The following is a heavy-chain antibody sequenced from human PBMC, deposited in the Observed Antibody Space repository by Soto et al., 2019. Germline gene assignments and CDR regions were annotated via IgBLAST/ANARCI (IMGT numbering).Heavy chain of an antibody. Sequence: LRLSCAATGFTFSNSWMHWVRQVSGKGLEWVSRINADGTSTSYADSVKGRFTISRDNAKNTLYLHVNSLRAEDTAVYYCVKVLARGVGVPRFYFDSWGQGALVTVSS. D-gene: IGHD2-2*01. J-gene: IGHJ4*02. V-gene: IGHV3-74*01. CDR3: VKVLARGVGVPRFYFDS. CDR2: INADGTST. CDR1: GFTFSNSW.